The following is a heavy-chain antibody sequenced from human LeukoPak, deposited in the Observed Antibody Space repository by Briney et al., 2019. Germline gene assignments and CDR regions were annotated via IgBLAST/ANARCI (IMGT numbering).Heavy chain of an antibody. V-gene: IGHV3-30*02. CDR3: AKDLGGPGSSPFGY. CDR2: VRYDGSNK. CDR1: GFTFSSYG. J-gene: IGHJ4*02. D-gene: IGHD3-10*01. Sequence: GGSLRLSCAASGFTFSSYGMHWVRQAPGKGLEWVAFVRYDGSNKYYADSVKGRFTISRDNSKNTLFLQMNSLRVEDTALYYCAKDLGGPGSSPFGYWGQGTLVTVSS.